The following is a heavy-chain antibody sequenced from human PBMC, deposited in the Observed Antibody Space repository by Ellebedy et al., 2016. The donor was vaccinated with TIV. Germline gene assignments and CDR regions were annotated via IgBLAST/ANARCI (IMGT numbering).Heavy chain of an antibody. CDR2: IWFDGSKK. CDR1: GFTFSSYG. D-gene: IGHD1-26*01. Sequence: GESLKISXAASGFTFSSYGMHWVRQAPGKGLEWVAVIWFDGSKKYYADSVKGRFTISRDDAKNSLYLQMNSLRIDDTAVYYCARDMGGSYYYWGQGTLVTVSS. CDR3: ARDMGGSYYY. J-gene: IGHJ4*02. V-gene: IGHV3-33*01.